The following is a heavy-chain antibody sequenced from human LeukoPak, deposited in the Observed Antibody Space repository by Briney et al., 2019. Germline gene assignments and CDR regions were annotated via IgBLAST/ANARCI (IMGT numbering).Heavy chain of an antibody. CDR2: ISYDGSNK. CDR1: GFTFSSYG. J-gene: IGHJ6*03. Sequence: PGGSLRLSCAASGFTFSSYGMHWVRQAPGKGLEWVAVISYDGSNKYYADSVKGRFTISRDNAKNSLYLQMNSLRAEDTALYYCAREDSSSFFGYYYYYMDVWGKGTTVTVSS. CDR3: AREDSSSFFGYYYYYMDV. D-gene: IGHD6-6*01. V-gene: IGHV3-30*03.